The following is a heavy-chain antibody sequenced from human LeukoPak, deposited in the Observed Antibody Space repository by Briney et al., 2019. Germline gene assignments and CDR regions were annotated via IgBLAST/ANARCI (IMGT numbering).Heavy chain of an antibody. CDR1: GFTFSSYR. CDR2: INQDGSEK. V-gene: IGHV3-7*01. Sequence: GGSLRLSCAASGFTFSSYRMNWVRQAPGKGLEWVANINQDGSEKYYVDSVKGRFTISRDNAKNPVYLQMNSLRVEDTAVYYCAGAWSRVDGFDIWGQGTMVTVSS. CDR3: AGAWSRVDGFDI. D-gene: IGHD2-8*02. J-gene: IGHJ3*02.